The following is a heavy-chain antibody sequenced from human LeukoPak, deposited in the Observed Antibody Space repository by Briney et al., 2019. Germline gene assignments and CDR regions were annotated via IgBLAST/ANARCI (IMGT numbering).Heavy chain of an antibody. J-gene: IGHJ3*02. CDR1: GFIFSIYN. CDR2: ISTGGEIV. CDR3: ARDIGSSWYPDAFDI. Sequence: GGSLRLSCATSGFIFSIYNMNWVRQVPGKGLEWVSYISTGGEIVHYADSVRGRFTISRDNAKNSLYLQMNSLRAEDTAVYYCARDIGSSWYPDAFDIWGQGTMVTVSS. V-gene: IGHV3-48*03. D-gene: IGHD6-13*01.